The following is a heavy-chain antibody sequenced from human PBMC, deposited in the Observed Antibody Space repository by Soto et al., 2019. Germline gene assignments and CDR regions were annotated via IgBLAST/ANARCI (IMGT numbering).Heavy chain of an antibody. J-gene: IGHJ4*02. D-gene: IGHD6-13*01. CDR3: AKDWYEDY. CDR1: GFTFSNAW. V-gene: IGHV3-53*01. CDR2: INNAGTT. Sequence: GGSLRLSCAASGFTFSNAWMNWVRQAPGKGLEWISAINNAGTTYYADSVKGRFTISRDNAKNTLYLQMNGLRVEDTAVYYCAKDWYEDYWGQGTLVTVSS.